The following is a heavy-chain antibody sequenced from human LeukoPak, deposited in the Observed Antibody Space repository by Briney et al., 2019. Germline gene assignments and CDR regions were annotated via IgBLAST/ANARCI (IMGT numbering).Heavy chain of an antibody. Sequence: SETLSLTCTVSGGSISSYYWSWIRQPPGKGLEWIGYIYYSGSTNYHPSLKSRVPISVDTSKNQFSLKLSSVTAADTAMYYCARVGMATTKGLSFDYWGQGTLVTVSS. CDR1: GGSISSYY. V-gene: IGHV4-59*13. J-gene: IGHJ4*02. D-gene: IGHD5-24*01. CDR2: IYYSGST. CDR3: ARVGMATTKGLSFDY.